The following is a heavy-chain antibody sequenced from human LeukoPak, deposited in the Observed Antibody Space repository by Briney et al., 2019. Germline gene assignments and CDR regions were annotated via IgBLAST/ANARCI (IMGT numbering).Heavy chain of an antibody. V-gene: IGHV1-3*01. CDR1: GYTFTSYA. D-gene: IGHD4-17*01. J-gene: IGHJ4*02. Sequence: ASVKVSCKASGYTFTSYAMHWVRQAPGQRLEWMGWINAGNGNTKYSQKFQGRVTTTRDTSASTAYMELSSLRSEDTAVYYCARAGGMTTVTPDYWGQGTLVTVSS. CDR3: ARAGGMTTVTPDY. CDR2: INAGNGNT.